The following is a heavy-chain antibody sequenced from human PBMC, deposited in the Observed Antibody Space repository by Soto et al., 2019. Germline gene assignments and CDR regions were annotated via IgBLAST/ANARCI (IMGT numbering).Heavy chain of an antibody. J-gene: IGHJ5*02. Sequence: QVPLVQSGAEVKKPGASVTVSCKTSGYTFTNYAMHRVRQAPGHGLEWMGWINGGSGDTKYSQSFRGRITITRDTSASTAYMELSSLRSEDTAVYYCAKSVEMATNWFDPWGQGTLVTVPS. V-gene: IGHV1-3*01. CDR1: GYTFTNYA. CDR3: AKSVEMATNWFDP. D-gene: IGHD5-12*01. CDR2: INGGSGDT.